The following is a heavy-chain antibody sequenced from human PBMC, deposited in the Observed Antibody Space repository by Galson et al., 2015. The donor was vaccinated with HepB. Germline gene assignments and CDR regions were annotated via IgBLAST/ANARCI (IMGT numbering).Heavy chain of an antibody. CDR1: GFIFSSFG. CDR2: TRYDGSEE. CDR3: TKEARLGSGWSHSLDFDY. J-gene: IGHJ4*02. D-gene: IGHD6-19*01. Sequence: SLRLSCAASGFIFSSFGMHWVRQAPGKGLEWVAFTRYDGSEEYYADSVKGRFTISRDNSKKTLYLQMNSLRGDDTALYYCTKEARLGSGWSHSLDFDYWGQGTLVTVSS. V-gene: IGHV3-30*02.